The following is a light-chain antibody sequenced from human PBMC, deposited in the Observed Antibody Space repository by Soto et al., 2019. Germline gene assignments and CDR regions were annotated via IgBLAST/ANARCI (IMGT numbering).Light chain of an antibody. V-gene: IGLV2-8*01. CDR3: SSYVGSDVFV. Sequence: QSALTQPPSASGSPGQSVRISCTGTRRDVGGYNYVAWYQQHPGKAPKLMIYEVTKRPSGVPDRLSGSKSGSTAFLTVSGLQPGDEADYYCSSYVGSDVFVFGTGTKVTVL. CDR2: EVT. J-gene: IGLJ1*01. CDR1: RRDVGGYNY.